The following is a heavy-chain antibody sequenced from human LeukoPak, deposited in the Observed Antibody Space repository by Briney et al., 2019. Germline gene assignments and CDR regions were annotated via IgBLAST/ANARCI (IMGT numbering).Heavy chain of an antibody. Sequence: PSETLSLTCIVSGGSISGSSYYWGWVRQPPGKGLEWIGSIVYSGTTHYDPSLKSRVTISVDTSKSQFSLRLSSVTAADTAIYYCARDFGDHRIDYWGQGTLVTVSS. CDR2: IVYSGTT. D-gene: IGHD4-17*01. J-gene: IGHJ4*02. V-gene: IGHV4-39*01. CDR3: ARDFGDHRIDY. CDR1: GGSISGSSYY.